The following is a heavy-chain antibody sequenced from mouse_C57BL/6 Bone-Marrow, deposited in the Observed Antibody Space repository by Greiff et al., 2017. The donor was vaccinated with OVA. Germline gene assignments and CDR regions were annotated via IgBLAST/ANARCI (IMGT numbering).Heavy chain of an antibody. Sequence: QVQLKESGAELVKPGASVKLSCKASGYTFTSYWMHWVKQRPGRGLEWIGRIDPNSGGTKYNEKFKGKATLTVDKPSSTAYMQLSSLTAEDSAVYYCANPGNRRSYAVDYGGRGTAVTVSS. CDR1: GYTFTSYW. V-gene: IGHV1-62-3*01. CDR2: IDPNSGGT. CDR3: ANPGNRRSYAVDY. D-gene: IGHD2-14*01. J-gene: IGHJ4*01.